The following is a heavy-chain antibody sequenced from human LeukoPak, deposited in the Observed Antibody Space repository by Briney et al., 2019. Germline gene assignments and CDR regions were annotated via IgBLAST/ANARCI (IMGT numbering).Heavy chain of an antibody. D-gene: IGHD2-15*01. J-gene: IGHJ5*02. CDR2: NNGDGSTT. CDR1: GFSLSGYW. Sequence: GGSLRLSCVASGFSLSGYWMYWVRQAPGRGLMYISRNNGDGSTTNYADVVKGRFTMSRDNVKNTLYLQMNSLRVEDTAVYYCARDPRNVGLAPWGQGTLVTVSS. CDR3: ARDPRNVGLAP. V-gene: IGHV3-74*01.